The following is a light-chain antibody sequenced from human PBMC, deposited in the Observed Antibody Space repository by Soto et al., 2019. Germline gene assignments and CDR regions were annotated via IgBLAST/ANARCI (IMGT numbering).Light chain of an antibody. CDR2: GTS. CDR1: QSVNSAY. V-gene: IGKV3-20*01. J-gene: IGKJ4*01. CDR3: QQYGRSFT. Sequence: EIVLTQSPGTLSLSPGERATLSCRVSQSVNSAYLGWYQQKPGQAPRLLIYGTSSRATGIPDRFSGSGSGTDFTLTISRLEPEDSAVYYCQQYGRSFTFGGGTKVEIK.